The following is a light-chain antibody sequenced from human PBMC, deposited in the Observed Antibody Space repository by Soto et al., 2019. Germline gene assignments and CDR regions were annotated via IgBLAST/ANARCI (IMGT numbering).Light chain of an antibody. Sequence: IVLTQSPGTLSLSPGERATLSCRASQSVSSIYLAWYQQKPGQAPRLLIYAASSRATGIPDRFSGSGSATDFTLTISRLEPEDFAVYYCQQYGSSPRTFGQGTKVDIK. CDR3: QQYGSSPRT. CDR1: QSVSSIY. CDR2: AAS. J-gene: IGKJ1*01. V-gene: IGKV3-20*01.